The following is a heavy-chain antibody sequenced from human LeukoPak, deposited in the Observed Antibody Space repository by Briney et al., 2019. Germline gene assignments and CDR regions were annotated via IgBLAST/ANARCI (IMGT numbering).Heavy chain of an antibody. D-gene: IGHD3-22*01. V-gene: IGHV3-30*04. CDR3: ASPVVDDSSGY. CDR2: ISYDGSNE. CDR1: GFTFSSYA. Sequence: GGSLRLPCAASGFTFSSYAMHWVRQAPGKGLEWVAVISYDGSNEYYADSVKGRFTISRDNSKNTLYLQMNSLRAEDTAVYYCASPVVDDSSGYWGQGTLVTVSS. J-gene: IGHJ4*02.